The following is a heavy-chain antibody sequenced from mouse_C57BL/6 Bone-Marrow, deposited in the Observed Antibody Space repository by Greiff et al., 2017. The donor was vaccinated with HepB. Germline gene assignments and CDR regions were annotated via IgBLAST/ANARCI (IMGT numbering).Heavy chain of an antibody. CDR3: TRQKFILAMDY. V-gene: IGHV1-15*01. CDR1: GYTFTDYE. J-gene: IGHJ4*01. D-gene: IGHD1-1*01. CDR2: IDPETGGT. Sequence: VQLQQSGAELVRPGASVTLSCKASGYTFTDYEMHWVKQTPVHGLEWIGAIDPETGGTAYNQKFKGKAILTADKSSSTAYMELRSLTSEDSAVYYCTRQKFILAMDYWGQGTSVTVSS.